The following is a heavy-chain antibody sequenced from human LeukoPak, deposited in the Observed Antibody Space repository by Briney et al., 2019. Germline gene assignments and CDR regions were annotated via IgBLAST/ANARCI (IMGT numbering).Heavy chain of an antibody. CDR2: ISSSGNTV. D-gene: IGHD6-19*01. V-gene: IGHV3-48*03. Sequence: PGGSLRLSCAVPGFTFSSYEMNWVRQAPGKGLEWVSYISSSGNTVYYPDSVKGRFTISRDNAKNSLYLQMNSLRGDDTAVYYCARGGAVAGLFWGQGTLVTVSS. J-gene: IGHJ4*02. CDR1: GFTFSSYE. CDR3: ARGGAVAGLF.